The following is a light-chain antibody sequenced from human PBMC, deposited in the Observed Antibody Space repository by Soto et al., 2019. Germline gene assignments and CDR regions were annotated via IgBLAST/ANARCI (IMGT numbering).Light chain of an antibody. CDR3: QHRSNWPLT. V-gene: IGKV3-11*01. CDR1: QSVNNY. Sequence: EIVLTQSPATLSLSPGERATLSCRASQSVNNYLHWYQQKPGQAPRLLIFDASNRATGIPARFSGSGSGTDFTLTISNLEPEDFAVYYCQHRSNWPLTFGGGTKVDIK. CDR2: DAS. J-gene: IGKJ4*01.